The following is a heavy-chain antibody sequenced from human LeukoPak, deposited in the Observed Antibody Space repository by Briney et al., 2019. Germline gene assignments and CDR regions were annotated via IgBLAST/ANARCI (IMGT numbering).Heavy chain of an antibody. Sequence: GGSLRLSCAASGFTFDDYAMHWVRQAPGKGLEWVSGISWNSGSIGYADSVKGRFTISRDNAKSSLYLQMNSLRAEDTALYYCAKDVLTDYYGSGSYYPAWGQGTLVTVSS. CDR3: AKDVLTDYYGSGSYYPA. CDR1: GFTFDDYA. D-gene: IGHD3-10*01. CDR2: ISWNSGSI. J-gene: IGHJ5*02. V-gene: IGHV3-9*01.